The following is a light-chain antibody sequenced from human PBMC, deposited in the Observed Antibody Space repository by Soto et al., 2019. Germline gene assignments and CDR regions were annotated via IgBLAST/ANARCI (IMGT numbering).Light chain of an antibody. V-gene: IGLV2-8*01. CDR1: SSDIGGYNY. CDR2: EVT. CDR3: SSYADTNNRV. J-gene: IGLJ2*01. Sequence: QSVLTQPPSASGSPGQSVTISCTGTSSDIGGYNYVSWYQQHPGNAPKLMIYEVTKRPPGVPDRFSGSKSGNTASLTVSGLRAEDEADYYCSSYADTNNRVFGGGTKLTVL.